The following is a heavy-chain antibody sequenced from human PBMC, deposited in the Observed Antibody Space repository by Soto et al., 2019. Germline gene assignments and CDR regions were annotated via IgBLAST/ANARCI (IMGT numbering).Heavy chain of an antibody. Sequence: PXGSLALTCAICGFCVQTSGLWGWIGQPPGKGLEWIAFISHGGRSVYHPYFKSRASISLDTNNNAFSLPQKSVIGADTAVYYCARGGIFRLVGVPLDSWGQGTLVTVSS. CDR3: ARGGIFRLVGVPLDS. D-gene: IGHD3-3*01. CDR1: GFCVQTSGL. V-gene: IGHV4-28*03. J-gene: IGHJ4*02. CDR2: ISHGGRS.